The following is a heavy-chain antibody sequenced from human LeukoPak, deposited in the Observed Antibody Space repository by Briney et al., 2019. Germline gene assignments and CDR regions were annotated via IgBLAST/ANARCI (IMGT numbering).Heavy chain of an antibody. J-gene: IGHJ4*02. V-gene: IGHV3-30*02. CDR1: GFTFSSYG. D-gene: IGHD5-12*01. CDR2: IRYDGSNK. Sequence: GGSLRLSCAASGFTFSSYGMHWVRQAPGKGLEWVAFIRYDGSNKYYADSVKGRFTISRDNSKNTLYLQMNSLRAEDTAVYYCAKKGGWLRSFDYWGQGTLVTVSS. CDR3: AKKGGWLRSFDY.